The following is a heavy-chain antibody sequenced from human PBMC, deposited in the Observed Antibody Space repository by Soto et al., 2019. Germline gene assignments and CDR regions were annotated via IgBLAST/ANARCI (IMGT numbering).Heavy chain of an antibody. D-gene: IGHD6-19*01. V-gene: IGHV3-21*01. Sequence: TGWSLRLSCAASGFTFSSYAMNWVRQTQERGLEWVSSISSTSSYTHYADSVKVRFTISRDNANNSLFLQMNSLRAEDTAVYYCARDLALAGNYWGQGALVTVSS. CDR3: ARDLALAGNY. J-gene: IGHJ4*02. CDR1: GFTFSSYA. CDR2: ISSTSSYT.